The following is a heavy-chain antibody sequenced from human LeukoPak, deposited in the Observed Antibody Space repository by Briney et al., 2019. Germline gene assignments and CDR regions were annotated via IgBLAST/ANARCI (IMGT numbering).Heavy chain of an antibody. CDR3: AHYYDFWSGYYPYFDY. V-gene: IGHV2-5*01. CDR1: GFSLSTSGVG. D-gene: IGHD3-3*01. CDR2: IYWNDDK. Sequence: SGPTLVNPTQTFTLTCTFSGFSLSTSGVGVGWIRQPPGKALEWLALIYWNDDKRYSPSLKSRLTITKDTSKNQVVLTMTNMDPVDTATYYCAHYYDFWSGYYPYFDYWGQGTLVTVSS. J-gene: IGHJ4*02.